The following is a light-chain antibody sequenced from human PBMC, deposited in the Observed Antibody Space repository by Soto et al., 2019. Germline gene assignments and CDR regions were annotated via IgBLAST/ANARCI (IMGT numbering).Light chain of an antibody. J-gene: IGKJ2*03. Sequence: EIVFTQFPGHLVLSPGGGAPLSCRASPGVNANYLAWYQQRPGQAPSLLIFDISRRATGVPDRFSGSGSGTDFTLTINGAEPEDFAMYYCQQYGTARFSSGQGTKVDIK. CDR1: PGVNANY. CDR3: QQYGTARFS. CDR2: DIS. V-gene: IGKV3-20*01.